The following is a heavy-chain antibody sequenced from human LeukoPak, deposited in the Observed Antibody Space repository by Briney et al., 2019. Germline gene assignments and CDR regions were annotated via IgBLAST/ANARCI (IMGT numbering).Heavy chain of an antibody. Sequence: GASVKVSCKASGYTFTSNYMHWVRQAPGQGPEWMGVISPSGGSTTYAQKFQGRVTLTRDMSTSTDYLELSSLRPEDTAVYYCARDNSVRDDAWWFNPWGQGTLVTVSS. CDR1: GYTFTSNY. J-gene: IGHJ5*02. V-gene: IGHV1-46*01. D-gene: IGHD5-24*01. CDR3: ARDNSVRDDAWWFNP. CDR2: ISPSGGST.